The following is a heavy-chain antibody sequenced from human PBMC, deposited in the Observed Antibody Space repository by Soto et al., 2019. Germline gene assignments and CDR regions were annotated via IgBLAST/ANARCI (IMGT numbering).Heavy chain of an antibody. D-gene: IGHD2-2*02. V-gene: IGHV3-23*01. CDR1: GFTFSSYA. CDR2: ISGSGGST. J-gene: IGHJ1*01. Sequence: EVQLLESGGGLVQPGGSLRLSCAASGFTFSSYAMSWVRQAPGKGLEWVSAISGSGGSTYYADSVKGRFTISRDNSKNTLYLQMNSLRAEDTAVYYCATGLRVVVPAAIVEYFQHWGQGTLVTVSS. CDR3: ATGLRVVVPAAIVEYFQH.